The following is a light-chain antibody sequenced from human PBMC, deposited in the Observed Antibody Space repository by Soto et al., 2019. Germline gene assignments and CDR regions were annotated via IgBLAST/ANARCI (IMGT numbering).Light chain of an antibody. CDR3: QQYGTYWWT. J-gene: IGKJ1*01. Sequence: DIQMTQSPSTLSASLGDRVTITCRASQSISGWLAWYQQKPGKAPKLLIYKASSLESGVPSRFSGSESGTEVTLSISSLQPDDFATYYCQQYGTYWWTFVEGTKVEIK. V-gene: IGKV1-5*03. CDR1: QSISGW. CDR2: KAS.